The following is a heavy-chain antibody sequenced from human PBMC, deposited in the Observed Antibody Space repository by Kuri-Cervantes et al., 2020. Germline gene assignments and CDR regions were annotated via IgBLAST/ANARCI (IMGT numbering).Heavy chain of an antibody. Sequence: GGSLRLSCAASGFTLSNAWMSWVRQAPGKGLEWVGRIKSKTDGGTTDYAAPVKGRFTISRDDSKNTLYLQMNSLRAEDTAVYYCVRDRGRDGYNLYYYYGMDVWGQGTTVTVSS. CDR3: VRDRGRDGYNLYYYYGMDV. D-gene: IGHD5-24*01. CDR1: GFTLSNAW. CDR2: IKSKTDGGTT. J-gene: IGHJ6*02. V-gene: IGHV3-15*01.